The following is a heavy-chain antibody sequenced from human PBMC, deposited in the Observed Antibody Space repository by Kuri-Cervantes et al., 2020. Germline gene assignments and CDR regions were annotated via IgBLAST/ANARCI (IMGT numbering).Heavy chain of an antibody. CDR3: ARASYDSSGYFY. J-gene: IGHJ4*02. CDR2: ISSSGSTI. CDR1: GFTFSDYY. Sequence: GESLKISCAASGFTFSDYYMSWIRQAPGKGLELVSYISSSGSTIYYADSVKGRFTISRDSAKNSLYLQMNSLRAEDTAVYYCARASYDSSGYFYWGQGTLVTVSS. D-gene: IGHD3-22*01. V-gene: IGHV3-11*01.